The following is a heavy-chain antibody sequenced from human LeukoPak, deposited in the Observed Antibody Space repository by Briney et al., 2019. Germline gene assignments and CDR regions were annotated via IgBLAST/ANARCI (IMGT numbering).Heavy chain of an antibody. J-gene: IGHJ4*02. D-gene: IGHD1-26*01. Sequence: ASVKVSCKASGYTFTGYSMLWVRQAPGQGLDWMGWINPNSGGTNYAQKFQGRVTMTRDTSISTAYMELSRLRSDDTAVYYCARDPQSGSYYGYWGQGTLVTVSS. CDR3: ARDPQSGSYYGY. CDR2: INPNSGGT. CDR1: GYTFTGYS. V-gene: IGHV1-2*02.